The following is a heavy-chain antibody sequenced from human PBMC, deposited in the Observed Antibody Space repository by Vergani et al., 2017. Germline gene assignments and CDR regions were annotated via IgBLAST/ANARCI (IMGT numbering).Heavy chain of an antibody. D-gene: IGHD6-19*01. V-gene: IGHV1-2*02. CDR3: ARDNGPIAVAGTVAFDI. CDR1: GYTFTGYY. J-gene: IGHJ3*02. Sequence: QVQLVQSGAEVKKPGASVKVSCKASGYTFTGYYMHWVRQAPGQGLEWMGGINPNSGGTNYAQKFQGRVTMTRDTSISTAYMELSRLRSDDTAVYYCARDNGPIAVAGTVAFDIWGQGTMVTVSS. CDR2: INPNSGGT.